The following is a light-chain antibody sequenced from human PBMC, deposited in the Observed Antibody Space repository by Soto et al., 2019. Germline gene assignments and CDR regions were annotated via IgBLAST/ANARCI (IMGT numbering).Light chain of an antibody. CDR1: QSVSSN. CDR2: GAS. J-gene: IGKJ1*01. CDR3: QQYNNWPPWT. Sequence: EIVMTQSPATLSVSPGERATLSCRASQSVSSNLAWYQHKPGQAPRLLIYGASTRATAIPARFSGSGSGTEFTLTISSLQSEDFEVYYGQQYNNWPPWTFGQGTKVEIK. V-gene: IGKV3-15*01.